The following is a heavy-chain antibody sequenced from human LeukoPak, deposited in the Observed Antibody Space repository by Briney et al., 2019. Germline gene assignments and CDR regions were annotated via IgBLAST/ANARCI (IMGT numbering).Heavy chain of an antibody. J-gene: IGHJ3*02. V-gene: IGHV5-51*01. CDR2: IYPGDSDT. CDR1: GYSFTSYW. D-gene: IGHD6-13*01. CDR3: ARGPGIATADDAFDI. Sequence: GESLKISCKGSGYSFTSYWIGWVRQMPGKGLEGMGIIYPGDSDTRYSPSFQGQVTISADKSISSAYLQWSSLKASDTAMYYCARGPGIATADDAFDIWGQGTMVTVSS.